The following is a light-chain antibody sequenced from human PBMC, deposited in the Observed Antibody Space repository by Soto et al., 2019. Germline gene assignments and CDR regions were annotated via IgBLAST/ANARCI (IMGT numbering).Light chain of an antibody. J-gene: IGKJ1*01. CDR3: HQYNNWPRT. V-gene: IGKV3-15*01. CDR1: QSVSSN. CDR2: GAS. Sequence: EIVMTQSPATLSVSPGEGATLSCRASQSVSSNLAGYQQKPGHAPRLLIYGASTRATGIPARFSGSGSGTELTINISRLQSEDFAVYYCHQYNNWPRTFGQGTKVEIK.